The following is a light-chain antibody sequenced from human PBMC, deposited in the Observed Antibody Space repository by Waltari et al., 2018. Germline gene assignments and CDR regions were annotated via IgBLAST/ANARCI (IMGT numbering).Light chain of an antibody. CDR3: QVWDSSSEHYV. V-gene: IGLV3-21*04. Sequence: SYVLTQPPSVSGAPGKTATIAWGGNNYGINREQWYQQKQGQAPVLVIYDDSDRPSGIPERFSGANSGNTATLTINRVEAGDEADYYCQVWDSSSEHYVFGTGTKVTVL. J-gene: IGLJ1*01. CDR2: DDS. CDR1: NYGINR.